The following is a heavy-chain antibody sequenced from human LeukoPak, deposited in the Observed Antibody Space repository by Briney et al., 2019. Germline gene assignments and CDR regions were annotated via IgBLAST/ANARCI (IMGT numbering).Heavy chain of an antibody. CDR2: ISSSGSTI. D-gene: IGHD3-10*01. Sequence: PGGSLRLSCAASGFTFSDYYMSWIRQAPGKGLEWVSYISSSGSTIYYADSVKGRFTISRDNAKNSLYLQMNSLRAEDTAVYYCARGPGAAMVRGVWRGYFDYWGQGTLVTVSS. CDR1: GFTFSDYY. CDR3: ARGPGAAMVRGVWRGYFDY. V-gene: IGHV3-11*01. J-gene: IGHJ4*02.